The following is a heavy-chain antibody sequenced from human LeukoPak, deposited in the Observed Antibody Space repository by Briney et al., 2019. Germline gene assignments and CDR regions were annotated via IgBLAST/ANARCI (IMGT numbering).Heavy chain of an antibody. CDR2: IKQDGSEK. D-gene: IGHD2-8*01. CDR3: ARDINGEVYFDY. J-gene: IGHJ4*02. Sequence: GGSLRLSCAASGFTLSSYWMSWVRQAPGKGLEWVANIKQDGSEKYYVDSVKGRFTISRDNAKNSLYLQMNSLRAEDTAVYYCARDINGEVYFDYWGQGTLVTVSS. CDR1: GFTLSSYW. V-gene: IGHV3-7*03.